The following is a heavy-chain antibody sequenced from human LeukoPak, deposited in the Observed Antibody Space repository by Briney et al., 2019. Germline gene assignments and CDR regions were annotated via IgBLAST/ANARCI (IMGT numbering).Heavy chain of an antibody. CDR2: IYYTGST. J-gene: IGHJ4*02. D-gene: IGHD1-26*01. CDR3: ANKLLFDY. V-gene: IGHV4-39*07. Sequence: SETLSLTCTVSGGSISSSISYWGWIRQPPGKGLEWIATIYYTGSTYYNPSLKSRVTISLDTSKNQFSLKLSSVTAADTAVYYCANKLLFDYWGQGMLVTVSS. CDR1: GGSISSSISY.